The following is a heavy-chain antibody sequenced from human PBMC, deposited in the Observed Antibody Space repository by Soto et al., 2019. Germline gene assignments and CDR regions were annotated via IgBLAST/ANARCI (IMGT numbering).Heavy chain of an antibody. Sequence: PGGSLRLSTAASGFTFRRYGMNWVRQSPGKEPEWVSFIGTAPTTIYYADSVKGRFTISRDDAKTSLYLQMDSLREEDTALYDCARGYGAADYWGQGTQVTVSS. CDR3: ARGYGAADY. D-gene: IGHD4-17*01. V-gene: IGHV3-48*02. CDR2: IGTAPTTI. CDR1: GFTFRRYG. J-gene: IGHJ4*02.